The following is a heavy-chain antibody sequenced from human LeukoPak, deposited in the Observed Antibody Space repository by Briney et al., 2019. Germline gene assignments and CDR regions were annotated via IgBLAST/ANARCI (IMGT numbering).Heavy chain of an antibody. CDR3: ARAAPGSWYVGYYFDY. Sequence: SQTLSLTCAISGDSVSSNSAAWNWIRQSPSRGLEWLGRTYYRSKWYNDYAVPVKSRITINPDTSKNQFSLQLNSVTPEDTAVYYCARAAPGSWYVGYYFDYWGQGTLVTVSS. D-gene: IGHD6-13*01. J-gene: IGHJ4*02. CDR1: GDSVSSNSAA. CDR2: TYYRSKWYN. V-gene: IGHV6-1*01.